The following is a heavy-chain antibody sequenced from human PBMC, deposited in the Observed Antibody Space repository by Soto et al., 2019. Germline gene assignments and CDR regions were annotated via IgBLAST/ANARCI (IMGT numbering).Heavy chain of an antibody. D-gene: IGHD6-13*01. CDR1: GGTFSSYA. CDR2: IIPIFGTA. J-gene: IGHJ5*02. Sequence: QVQLVQSGAEVKKPGSSVKVSCKASGGTFSSYAISWVRQAPGQGLEWMGGIIPIFGTANYAQKFQGRVTITADESTSTADMELSSLRSEDTAVYYCARDEEQQLAHNWFDPWGQGTLVTVSS. V-gene: IGHV1-69*01. CDR3: ARDEEQQLAHNWFDP.